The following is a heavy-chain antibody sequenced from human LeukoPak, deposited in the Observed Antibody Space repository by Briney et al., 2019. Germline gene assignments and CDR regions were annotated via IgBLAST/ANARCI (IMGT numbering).Heavy chain of an antibody. D-gene: IGHD3-22*01. J-gene: IGHJ4*02. CDR1: GYTFTSYY. CDR2: INPSSGST. Sequence: ASVKVSCKASGYTFTSYYMHWVRQAPGQGLEWMGIINPSSGSTSYAQNFQGRVTMTRDMSTSTVYMELSSLRSEDTAVYSCAREGPHYYDSSGYIDYWGQATLVTVSS. CDR3: AREGPHYYDSSGYIDY. V-gene: IGHV1-46*01.